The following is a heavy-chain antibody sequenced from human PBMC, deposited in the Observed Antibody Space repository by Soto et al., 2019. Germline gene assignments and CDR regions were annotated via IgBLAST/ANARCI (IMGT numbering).Heavy chain of an antibody. J-gene: IGHJ1*01. Sequence: QVQLVESGGGVVQPGRSLRLSCEASGFTFSNYGMHWVRQAPGKGLEWVAVLSYDGDNKYYADSVKGRFTISRDNSKNTLYLQMNSLRAADTAVYYCAKDMGSGWYGYFQHWGQGTLVTVSS. V-gene: IGHV3-30*18. CDR1: GFTFSNYG. CDR3: AKDMGSGWYGYFQH. D-gene: IGHD6-19*01. CDR2: LSYDGDNK.